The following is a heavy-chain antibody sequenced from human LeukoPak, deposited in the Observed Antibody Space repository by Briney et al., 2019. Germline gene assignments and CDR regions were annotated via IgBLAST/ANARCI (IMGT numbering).Heavy chain of an antibody. CDR3: AGSYNWSDDFDY. D-gene: IGHD1-1*01. CDR2: IFYSGST. J-gene: IGHJ4*02. V-gene: IGHV4-59*01. Sequence: SETLSLTCTVSIDSISSYYWSWIRQPPGKGLEWVGYIFYSGSTNYNPSLKSRVTISVDTSKNRLSLKLNSVTAADTAVYYCAGSYNWSDDFDYWGPGTLVTVSS. CDR1: IDSISSYY.